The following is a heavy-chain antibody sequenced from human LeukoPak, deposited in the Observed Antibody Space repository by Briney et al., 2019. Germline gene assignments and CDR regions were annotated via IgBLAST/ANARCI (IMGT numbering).Heavy chain of an antibody. Sequence: PGRSLRLSCAASGFTFSSYGMHWVRQAPGKGLEWVAVISYDGSNKYYADSVKGRFTISRDNSKNTLYLQMNSLRAEDTAVYYCAKGAYCSGGXXXXXXXXGMDVWGQGTTVT. V-gene: IGHV3-30*18. CDR3: AKGAYCSGGXXXXXXXXGMDV. D-gene: IGHD2-15*01. CDR2: ISYDGSNK. CDR1: GFTFSSYG. J-gene: IGHJ6*02.